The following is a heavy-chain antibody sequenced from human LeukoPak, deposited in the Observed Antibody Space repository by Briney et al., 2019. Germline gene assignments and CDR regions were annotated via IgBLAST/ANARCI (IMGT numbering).Heavy chain of an antibody. Sequence: GRSLRLSCAASGFIFSSHAVHWVRQAPGKGLEWVAVISNDGSNKYYGDSVKGRFTVSRDNSKNTLHLQMNSLRGDDTAVYYCANPQSRGYDYLDYWGQGTLVTVSS. J-gene: IGHJ4*02. D-gene: IGHD5-12*01. CDR3: ANPQSRGYDYLDY. V-gene: IGHV3-30-3*01. CDR1: GFIFSSHA. CDR2: ISNDGSNK.